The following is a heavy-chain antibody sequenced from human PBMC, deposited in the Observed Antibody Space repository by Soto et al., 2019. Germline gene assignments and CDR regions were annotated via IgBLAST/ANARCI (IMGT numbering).Heavy chain of an antibody. V-gene: IGHV4-30-2*06. Sequence: QLQLQESGSGLVKTSETLSLTCTVSGASISYGGFSWSWIRQSPGKGLEWIGYISHLENTYFHPSFKSRLTMSIDRTRNQFSLKLSSVTAADTAVYYCARGGGYDSFDYWGQGVLVTVSS. CDR3: ARGGGYDSFDY. CDR1: GASISYGGFS. J-gene: IGHJ4*02. D-gene: IGHD5-12*01. CDR2: ISHLENT.